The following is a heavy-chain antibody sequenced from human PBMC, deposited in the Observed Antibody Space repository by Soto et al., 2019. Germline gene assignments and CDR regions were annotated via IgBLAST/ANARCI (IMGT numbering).Heavy chain of an antibody. CDR1: GDSLSSNSAA. D-gene: IGHD5-12*01. V-gene: IGHV6-1*01. CDR2: TYYRSKWYT. J-gene: IGHJ6*02. CDR3: ATDEESGYHTYCYNGMDV. Sequence: SQTLSLTCAISGDSLSSNSAAWNWISQSPSRGLEWLGRTYYRSKWYTDYAVSVKSRITINPDTSKNQFPLQLNSVTPEDTAVYYCATDEESGYHTYCYNGMDVWGQGTTVTVSS.